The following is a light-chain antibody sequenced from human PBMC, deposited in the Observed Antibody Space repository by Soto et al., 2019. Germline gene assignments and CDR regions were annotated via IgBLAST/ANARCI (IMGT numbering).Light chain of an antibody. J-gene: IGKJ1*01. CDR3: QQYNNWPPWT. CDR1: QGISSY. CDR2: AAS. V-gene: IGKV1-8*01. Sequence: AILMTQSPSSFSASTGDRVTITCRASQGISSYLAWYQQKPGKAPKLLIYAASTLQSGVPSRFSGSGSGTDFTLTISCLQSEDFAIYYCQQYNNWPPWTFGQGTKVDI.